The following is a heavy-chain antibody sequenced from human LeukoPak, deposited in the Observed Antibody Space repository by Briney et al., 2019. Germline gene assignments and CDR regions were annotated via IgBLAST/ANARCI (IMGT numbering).Heavy chain of an antibody. CDR3: ARYIDIVVVPAAMPGFDP. Sequence: SVKVSCKASGGTFSSYAISWVRQAPGQGLEWMGGIIPIFGTANYAQKFQGRVTITADESTSTAYMELSSLRSEDTAMYYCARYIDIVVVPAAMPGFDPWGQGTLVTVSS. CDR1: GGTFSSYA. V-gene: IGHV1-69*13. D-gene: IGHD2-2*01. CDR2: IIPIFGTA. J-gene: IGHJ5*02.